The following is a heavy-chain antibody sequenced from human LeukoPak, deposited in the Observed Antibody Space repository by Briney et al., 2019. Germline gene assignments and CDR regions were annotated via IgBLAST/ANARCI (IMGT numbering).Heavy chain of an antibody. CDR2: ISWNGGNI. V-gene: IGHV3-9*03. CDR1: GFTFDNYA. CDR3: AKGGIAVAGTWFDP. D-gene: IGHD6-19*01. Sequence: GGSLRLSCAASGFTFDNYAMHWVRQAPGKGLEWVSGISWNGGNIGYADSVKGRFIISRDNARNSLYLQMNSLRAEDMALYYCAKGGIAVAGTWFDPWGQGTLVTVSS. J-gene: IGHJ5*02.